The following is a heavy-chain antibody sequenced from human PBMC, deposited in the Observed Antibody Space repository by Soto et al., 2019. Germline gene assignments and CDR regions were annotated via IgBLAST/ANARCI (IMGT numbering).Heavy chain of an antibody. CDR1: GFTFSSYA. V-gene: IGHV3-30-3*01. Sequence: GGSLRLSCAASGFTFSSYAMHWVRQAPGKGLEWVAVISYDGSNKYYADSVKGRFTISRDNSKNTLYLQMNSLRAEDTAVYYCARDGTAMVTEYYFDYWGQGTLVTVSS. CDR3: ARDGTAMVTEYYFDY. J-gene: IGHJ4*02. D-gene: IGHD5-18*01. CDR2: ISYDGSNK.